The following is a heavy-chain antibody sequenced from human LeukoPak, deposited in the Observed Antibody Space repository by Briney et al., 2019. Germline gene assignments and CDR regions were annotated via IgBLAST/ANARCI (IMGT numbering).Heavy chain of an antibody. J-gene: IGHJ4*02. Sequence: GASVKVSCKASGGTFSSYAISWVRQAPGQGLEWVGGIIPIFGTANYAQKFQGRVTITADKSTSTAYMELSSLRSEDTAVYYCARVGGGTLGPAGIHDYWGQGTLVTVSS. CDR2: IIPIFGTA. CDR1: GGTFSSYA. CDR3: ARVGGGTLGPAGIHDY. V-gene: IGHV1-69*06. D-gene: IGHD2-15*01.